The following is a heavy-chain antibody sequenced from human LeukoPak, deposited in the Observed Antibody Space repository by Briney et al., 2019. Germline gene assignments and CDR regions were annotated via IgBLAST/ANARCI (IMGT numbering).Heavy chain of an antibody. D-gene: IGHD2-2*01. Sequence: SSETLSLTCTVSGGSISSYYWSWIRQPPGKGLEGIGYIYYSGSTNYNPSLKSRVTISVDTSKNQFSLKLSSVTAADTAVYYCARGPIVVVPALDYYYGMDVWGQGTTVTVSS. V-gene: IGHV4-59*01. J-gene: IGHJ6*02. CDR1: GGSISSYY. CDR3: ARGPIVVVPALDYYYGMDV. CDR2: IYYSGST.